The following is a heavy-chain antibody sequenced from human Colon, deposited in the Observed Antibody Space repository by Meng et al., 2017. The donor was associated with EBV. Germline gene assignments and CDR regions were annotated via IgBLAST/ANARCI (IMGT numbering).Heavy chain of an antibody. D-gene: IGHD2-15*01. CDR1: CCSGSSDGYC. CDR3: ARVSSCWDYFDY. Sequence: QVQVLGQGPGLVQPSQPLSLTLSCACCSGSSDGYCWTWNRQHPGKGLVWIVHINYSGSTIYNPTLKMRVIISTDTSKNQFSLNLRSVTATDTSVYYCARVSSCWDYFDYWGQGTLVTVSS. CDR2: INYSGST. V-gene: IGHV4-31*02. J-gene: IGHJ4*02.